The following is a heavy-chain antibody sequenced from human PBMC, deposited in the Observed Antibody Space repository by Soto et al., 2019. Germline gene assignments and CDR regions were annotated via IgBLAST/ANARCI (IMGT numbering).Heavy chain of an antibody. V-gene: IGHV4-59*08. CDR1: GGSISSYY. CDR2: IYYSGST. D-gene: IGHD6-6*01. CDR3: ARPRYSSSSNYYYYYMDV. Sequence: SETLSLTCTVSGGSISSYYWSWIRQPPGKGLEWIGYIYYSGSTNYNPSLKSRVTISVDTSKNQFSLKLSSVTAADTAVYYCARPRYSSSSNYYYYYMDVWGKGTTVTVSS. J-gene: IGHJ6*03.